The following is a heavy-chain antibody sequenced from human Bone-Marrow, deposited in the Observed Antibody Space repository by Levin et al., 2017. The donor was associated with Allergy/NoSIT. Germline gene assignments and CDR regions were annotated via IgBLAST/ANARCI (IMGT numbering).Heavy chain of an antibody. J-gene: IGHJ5*02. CDR3: AKTRYDSTGYQSRASFDP. V-gene: IGHV3-23*01. CDR1: GFFIRNFV. D-gene: IGHD3-22*01. CDR2: ISGRGGGT. Sequence: GGSLRLSCEASGFFIRNFVMSWVRQAPGKGLEWVSEISGRGGGTYYADSVKGRFTISSDNSKNTLYLQMNSLKAEDTAVYYCAKTRYDSTGYQSRASFDPWGPGTLVTVSS.